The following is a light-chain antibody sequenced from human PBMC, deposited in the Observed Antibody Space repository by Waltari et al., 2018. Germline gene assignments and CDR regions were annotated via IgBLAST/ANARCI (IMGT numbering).Light chain of an antibody. CDR1: STDLGSSTL. CDR2: EGT. CDR3: FSYADGRSLV. Sequence: QSALTQPASVSGSPGQSITISCTGSSTDLGSSTLVSWYQHHPAKAPKLLMYEGTERPSGISHRFAGSKSGNTASLTISTLQAEDEADYYCFSYADGRSLVFGGGTKLTVL. V-gene: IGLV2-23*01. J-gene: IGLJ2*01.